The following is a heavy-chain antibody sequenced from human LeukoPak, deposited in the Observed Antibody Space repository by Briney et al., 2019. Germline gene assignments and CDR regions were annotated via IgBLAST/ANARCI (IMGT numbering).Heavy chain of an antibody. D-gene: IGHD4-11*01. Sequence: SETLSLTCAVYGGSFSGYYWSWIRQPPGKGLEWIGEINHSGSTNYNPSLKSRVTISVDTSKNQFSLKLSSVTAADTAVYYCARNDYSNSYYYGMDVWGQGTTVTVS. CDR1: GGSFSGYY. CDR2: INHSGST. CDR3: ARNDYSNSYYYGMDV. J-gene: IGHJ6*02. V-gene: IGHV4-34*01.